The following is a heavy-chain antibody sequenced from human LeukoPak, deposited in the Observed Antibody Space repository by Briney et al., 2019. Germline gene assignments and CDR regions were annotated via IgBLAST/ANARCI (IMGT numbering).Heavy chain of an antibody. CDR1: GDSINTFY. CDR2: IYYTGST. D-gene: IGHD3-10*01. Sequence: SETLSLTCTVSGDSINTFYWSWIRQPPGKGLEWIGYIYYTGSTNYNPSLKSRVTISVDTSKNQFSLKLSSVTAADTAVYYCARALGFGYFNYWGQGTLVTVSS. V-gene: IGHV4-59*01. J-gene: IGHJ4*02. CDR3: ARALGFGYFNY.